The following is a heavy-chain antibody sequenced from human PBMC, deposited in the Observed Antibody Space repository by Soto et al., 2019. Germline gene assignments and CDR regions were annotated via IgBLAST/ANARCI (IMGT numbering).Heavy chain of an antibody. D-gene: IGHD2-15*01. V-gene: IGHV1-69*01. J-gene: IGHJ6*02. Sequence: QVQLVQSGAEVKKPGSSVKVSCKASGGTFSSYAISWVRQAPGQGLEWMGGIIPIFGTANYAQKFQGRVTITADESTRTAYMELSSLRSEDTAVYYCARGGYCSGDRCYRGLIAGGMDGWGQGTTVTVSS. CDR1: GGTFSSYA. CDR3: ARGGYCSGDRCYRGLIAGGMDG. CDR2: IIPIFGTA.